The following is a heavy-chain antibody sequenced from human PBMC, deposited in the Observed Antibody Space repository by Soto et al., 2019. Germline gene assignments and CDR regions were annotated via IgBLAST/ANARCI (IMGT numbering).Heavy chain of an antibody. CDR2: ISAYNGNT. D-gene: IGHD3-3*01. V-gene: IGHV1-18*04. CDR1: GYTFTSYG. CDR3: ARDFLGEDITIFGVVIIDYYYGMDV. Sequence: QVQLVQSGAEVKKPGASVKVSCKASGYTFTSYGISWVRQAPGQGLEWMGWISAYNGNTNYAQKLQGRVTMTTDTSTSTDYMGLRSLRSDDTAVYYCARDFLGEDITIFGVVIIDYYYGMDVWGQGTTVTVSS. J-gene: IGHJ6*02.